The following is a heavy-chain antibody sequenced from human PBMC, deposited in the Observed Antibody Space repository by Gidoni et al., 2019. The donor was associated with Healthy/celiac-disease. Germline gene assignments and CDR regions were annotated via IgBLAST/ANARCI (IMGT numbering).Heavy chain of an antibody. CDR2: IYSGGST. D-gene: IGHD1-26*01. Sequence: EVQLVESGGGLVQPGGSLRLSCAASGFTVSSTYMSWVRQAPGKGLEWVSVIYSGGSTYYADSVKGRFTISRDNSKNTLYLQMNSLRAEDTAVYYCAVYSGSYYGTGYFDYWGQGTLVTVSS. CDR3: AVYSGSYYGTGYFDY. J-gene: IGHJ4*02. V-gene: IGHV3-66*01. CDR1: GFTVSSTY.